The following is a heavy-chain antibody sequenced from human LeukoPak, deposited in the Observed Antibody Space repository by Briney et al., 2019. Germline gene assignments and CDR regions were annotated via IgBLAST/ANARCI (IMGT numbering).Heavy chain of an antibody. Sequence: PSETLSLTCTVSGGSISKYYWSWIRQPPGKELDWIGYIYYSGSTSTNYNPPLKSRVTISIDMSKNQFSLELSSVTAADTAVYYCARGRYCSGGSCYSDYWGQGTLVTVSP. CDR1: GGSISKYY. CDR3: ARGRYCSGGSCYSDY. CDR2: IYYSGSTST. V-gene: IGHV4-59*01. J-gene: IGHJ4*02. D-gene: IGHD2-15*01.